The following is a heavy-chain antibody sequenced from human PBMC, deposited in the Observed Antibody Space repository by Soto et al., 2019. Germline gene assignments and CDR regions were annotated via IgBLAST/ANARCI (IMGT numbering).Heavy chain of an antibody. CDR3: ARGEVEMATSGAFDI. J-gene: IGHJ3*02. Sequence: SVKVSCKASGGTFSSYAISWVRQAPGQGLEWMGGIIPIFGTANYAQKFQGRVTITADESTSTAYMELSSLGSEDTAVYYCARGEVEMATSGAFDIWGQGTMVTVSS. CDR1: GGTFSSYA. V-gene: IGHV1-69*13. D-gene: IGHD5-12*01. CDR2: IIPIFGTA.